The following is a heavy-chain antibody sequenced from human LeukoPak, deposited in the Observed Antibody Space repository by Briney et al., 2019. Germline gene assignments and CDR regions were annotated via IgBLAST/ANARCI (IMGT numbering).Heavy chain of an antibody. J-gene: IGHJ4*02. CDR2: IYGGGST. CDR1: GFTVSNNY. V-gene: IGHV3-53*04. Sequence: GGSLRLSCVVSGFTVSNNYMKWVRQAPGKGLEWVSTIYGGGSTYYADSVRGRFTISRHNSKNTLYLQMDSLRAEDTAVYYCARDVDFWSGYLPFDYWGQGTLVTVSS. D-gene: IGHD3-3*01. CDR3: ARDVDFWSGYLPFDY.